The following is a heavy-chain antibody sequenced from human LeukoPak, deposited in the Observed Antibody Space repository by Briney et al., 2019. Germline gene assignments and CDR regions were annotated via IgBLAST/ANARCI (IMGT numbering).Heavy chain of an antibody. D-gene: IGHD3-10*01. Sequence: SETLSLTCTVSGGSISSSSYYWGWIRQPPGKGLEWIGSIYYSGSTYYNPPLKSRVTISVDTSKNQFSLKLSSVTAADTAVYYRASYLLWFGEEKFDYWGQGTLVTVSS. V-gene: IGHV4-39*07. J-gene: IGHJ4*02. CDR1: GGSISSSSYY. CDR3: ASYLLWFGEEKFDY. CDR2: IYYSGST.